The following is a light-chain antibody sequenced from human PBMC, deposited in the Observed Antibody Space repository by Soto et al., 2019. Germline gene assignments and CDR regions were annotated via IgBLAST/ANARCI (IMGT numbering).Light chain of an antibody. CDR2: DAS. CDR3: QHYGGLWT. J-gene: IGKJ1*01. Sequence: DIPMTQSPSTLSASVGDIVTITCRASQSITNRLAWYQQKPGKAPKVLIYDASNLRSGVPSRFSGRRFGTEFILTIRSLQPDDFATYSCQHYGGLWTFGQGTKVDIK. CDR1: QSITNR. V-gene: IGKV1-5*01.